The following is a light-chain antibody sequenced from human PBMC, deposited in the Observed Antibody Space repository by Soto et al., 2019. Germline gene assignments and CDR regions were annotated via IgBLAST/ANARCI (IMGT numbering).Light chain of an antibody. J-gene: IGKJ1*01. CDR1: QSVSSSY. Sequence: EIVLTQSPGTLSLSPGERATLSCRASQSVSSSYLAWYQQKPGQAPRLLIYGASSRATGIPDRFSGSGSGTSFTLTISRLEPADFGVYYCPQYGSSLPGTFGQGTKVELK. CDR3: PQYGSSLPGT. CDR2: GAS. V-gene: IGKV3-20*01.